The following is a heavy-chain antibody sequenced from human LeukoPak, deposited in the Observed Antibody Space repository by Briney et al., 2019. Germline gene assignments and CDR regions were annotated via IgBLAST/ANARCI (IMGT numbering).Heavy chain of an antibody. Sequence: GGSLRLSCAASGFTFSSYWMHWVRQAPGKGLVWVSRINSDGSSTSYADSVKGRFTISRDNAKNTLYLQMNSLRAEDTAVYYCASGRGYSYGSHIWGEGTLVTVSS. V-gene: IGHV3-74*01. CDR1: GFTFSSYW. CDR3: ASGRGYSYGSHI. J-gene: IGHJ4*02. CDR2: INSDGSST. D-gene: IGHD5-18*01.